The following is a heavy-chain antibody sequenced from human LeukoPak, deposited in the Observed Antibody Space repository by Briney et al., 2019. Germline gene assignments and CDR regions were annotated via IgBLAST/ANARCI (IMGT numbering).Heavy chain of an antibody. CDR3: ARVGSGLTPLDY. Sequence: PGGSLRLSCAASGFTFSSYSMNWVRQAPGKGLEWVSSISSSSSYIYYADSVKGQFTISRDNAKNSLYLQMNSLRAEDTAVYYCARVGSGLTPLDYWGQGTLVTVSS. J-gene: IGHJ4*02. CDR2: ISSSSSYI. CDR1: GFTFSSYS. V-gene: IGHV3-21*01. D-gene: IGHD6-19*01.